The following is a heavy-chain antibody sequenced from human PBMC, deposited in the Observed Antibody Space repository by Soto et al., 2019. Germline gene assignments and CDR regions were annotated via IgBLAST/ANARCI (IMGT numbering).Heavy chain of an antibody. J-gene: IGHJ3*02. CDR2: IYYSGST. V-gene: IGHV4-39*01. Sequence: PSETLSLTCTVSGGSISSSSYYWGWIRQPPGKGLEWIGSIYYSGSTYYNPSLKSRVTISVDTSKNQFSLKLSSVTAADTAVYYCANYYDILTGYPDAFDIWGQGTMVTVSS. CDR1: GGSISSSSYY. CDR3: ANYYDILTGYPDAFDI. D-gene: IGHD3-9*01.